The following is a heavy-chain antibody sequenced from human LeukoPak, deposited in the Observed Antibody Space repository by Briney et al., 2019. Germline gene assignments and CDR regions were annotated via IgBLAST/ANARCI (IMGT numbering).Heavy chain of an antibody. V-gene: IGHV3-7*01. J-gene: IGHJ4*02. Sequence: GGSLRLSCAASGFTFNNHWMTWLRQAPGQGLEWVANINQDGSEKFYVNSVKGRFTISRDNAKNSLSLQMNSLRADDTAVYYCARVQWLAQDSWGRGTLVTVSS. CDR1: GFTFNNHW. CDR3: ARVQWLAQDS. CDR2: INQDGSEK. D-gene: IGHD6-19*01.